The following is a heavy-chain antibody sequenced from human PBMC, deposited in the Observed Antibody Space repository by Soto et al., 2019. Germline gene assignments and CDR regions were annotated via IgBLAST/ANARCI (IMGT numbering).Heavy chain of an antibody. CDR2: IYSGGST. D-gene: IGHD4-17*01. J-gene: IGHJ4*02. CDR1: GFTVSSNY. Sequence: PGGSLRLSCAVSGFTVSSNYMSWVRQAPGKGLDWVSIIYSGGSTYYADSVKGRFTISRDSSKNTLYLQLNSLRVEDTAVYYCASAYGNYEYYFDSWGQGTLVTVSS. V-gene: IGHV3-53*01. CDR3: ASAYGNYEYYFDS.